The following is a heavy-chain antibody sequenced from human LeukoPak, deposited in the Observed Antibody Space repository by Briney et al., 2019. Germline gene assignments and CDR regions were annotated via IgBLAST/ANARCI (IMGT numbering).Heavy chain of an antibody. V-gene: IGHV3-23*01. Sequence: GGSLRLSCAASGFTFSSYAMSWVRQAPGKGLEWVSGISASGGRTYSADSVQGRFTISRDNSKNTLYLQMNSLRAEDTAVYYCAKLSGMSLLLSYCFDNRGQGALVTVSS. J-gene: IGHJ4*02. CDR1: GFTFSSYA. D-gene: IGHD3-10*01. CDR2: ISASGGRT. CDR3: AKLSGMSLLLSYCFDN.